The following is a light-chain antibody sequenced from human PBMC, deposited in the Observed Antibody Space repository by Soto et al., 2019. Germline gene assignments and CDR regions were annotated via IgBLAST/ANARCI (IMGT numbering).Light chain of an antibody. CDR1: QSVSSN. J-gene: IGKJ1*01. Sequence: EIVMTQSPATLSVSPGERATLSCRASQSVSSNLAWYQQKPGQAPRLLIYGASTRATGIPARFSGSGSVTEFTLSISSLQSEDFAFYYCHQYNNWPTFGQGTKV. V-gene: IGKV3-15*01. CDR2: GAS. CDR3: HQYNNWPT.